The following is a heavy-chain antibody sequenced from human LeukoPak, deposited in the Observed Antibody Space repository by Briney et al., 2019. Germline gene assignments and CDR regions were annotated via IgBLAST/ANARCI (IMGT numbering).Heavy chain of an antibody. CDR2: ISYDGSNK. V-gene: IGHV3-30-3*01. CDR3: ARDQVQSNTMVRGAWGMDV. CDR1: GFTFSSYA. D-gene: IGHD3-10*01. J-gene: IGHJ6*02. Sequence: GGSLRLSCAASGFTFSSYAMHLVRQAPGKGLEWVAVISYDGSNKYYADSVKGRFTISRDNSKNTLYLQMNSLRAEDTAVYFCARDQVQSNTMVRGAWGMDVWGQGTTVTVSS.